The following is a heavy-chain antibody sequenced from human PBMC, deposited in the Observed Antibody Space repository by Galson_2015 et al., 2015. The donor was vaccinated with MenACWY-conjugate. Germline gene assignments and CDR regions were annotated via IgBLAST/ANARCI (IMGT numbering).Heavy chain of an antibody. CDR1: GVSMSASY. V-gene: IGHV4-59*04. J-gene: IGHJ4*02. CDR3: AREPKVTAVGDFDY. CDR2: IYYSGST. D-gene: IGHD6-13*01. Sequence: ETLSLTCTVSGVSMSASYWSWIRQPPGKGLEWIGSIYYSGSTYYNSSLKSRVTMSVDTSKNQFSLNLSSMTAADTAVYYCAREPKVTAVGDFDYWGQGAPVTVSS.